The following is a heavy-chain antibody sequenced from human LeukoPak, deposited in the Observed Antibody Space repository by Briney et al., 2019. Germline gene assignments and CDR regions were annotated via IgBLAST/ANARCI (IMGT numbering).Heavy chain of an antibody. CDR1: GFTISSNY. D-gene: IGHD2-15*01. V-gene: IGHV3-53*01. CDR2: IYSGGST. J-gene: IGHJ4*02. CDR3: AGEEPYGCSGGSCYVDY. Sequence: GGSLRLSCAASGFTISSNYMSWVRQAPGKGLEWVSVIYSGGSTYYADSVKGRFTISRDNSKNTLYLQMNSLRAEDTALYCCAGEEPYGCSGGSCYVDYWGQGTLVTVSP.